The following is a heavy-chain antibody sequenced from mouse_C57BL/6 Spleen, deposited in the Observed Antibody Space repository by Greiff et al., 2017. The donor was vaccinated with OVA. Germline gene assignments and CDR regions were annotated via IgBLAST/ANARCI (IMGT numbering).Heavy chain of an antibody. Sequence: DVQLVESGGDLVKPGGSLKLSCAASGFTFSSYGMSWVRQTPDKRLEWVATISSGGSYTYYPDSVKGRFTISRDNAKNTLYLQMSSLKSEDTAMYYCARHKDGYYGAMDYWGQGTSVTVSS. D-gene: IGHD2-3*01. J-gene: IGHJ4*01. CDR2: ISSGGSYT. CDR3: ARHKDGYYGAMDY. V-gene: IGHV5-6*01. CDR1: GFTFSSYG.